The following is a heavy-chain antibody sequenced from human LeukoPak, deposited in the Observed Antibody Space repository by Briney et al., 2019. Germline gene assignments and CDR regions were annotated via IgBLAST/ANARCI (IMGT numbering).Heavy chain of an antibody. J-gene: IGHJ4*02. Sequence: GGSLRLSCTASGFTFSNYDLNWVRQAPGKGLEWVSYIGSSGTTTNYADSVKGRFTISRDIAENSLYLQMNSLRADDTAVYYCARGLRNTIFGGRYYCGQGTLVSVSS. CDR3: ARGLRNTIFGGRYY. CDR1: GFTFSNYD. CDR2: IGSSGTTT. V-gene: IGHV3-48*03. D-gene: IGHD3-3*01.